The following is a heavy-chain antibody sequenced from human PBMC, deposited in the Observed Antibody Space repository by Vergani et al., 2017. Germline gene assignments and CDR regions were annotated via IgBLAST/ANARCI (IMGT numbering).Heavy chain of an antibody. V-gene: IGHV3-21*01. D-gene: IGHD5-24*01. Sequence: EVQLVESGGGLVKPGGSLRLSCAASGFTFSGYSMNWVRQAPGKGLEWVSSISSSYNYIYYADSLQGRFTISRDNAKNSLYLQMNSLRAEDTAVYYCASDGYNYYYFDYWGQGTLVTVSS. J-gene: IGHJ4*02. CDR3: ASDGYNYYYFDY. CDR1: GFTFSGYS. CDR2: ISSSYNYI.